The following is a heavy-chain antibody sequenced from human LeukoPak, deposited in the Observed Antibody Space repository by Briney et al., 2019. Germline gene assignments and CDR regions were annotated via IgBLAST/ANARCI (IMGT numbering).Heavy chain of an antibody. CDR1: GFTFSNYG. V-gene: IGHV3-23*01. Sequence: PGRSLTLSCAASGFTFSNYGMHWVRQAPGKGLEWVSAISGSGGSTYYADSVKGRFTISRDNSKNTLYLQMNSLRAEDTAVYYCAKRTAAAIGYYYYYMDVWGKGTTVTVSS. D-gene: IGHD6-13*01. CDR3: AKRTAAAIGYYYYYMDV. J-gene: IGHJ6*03. CDR2: ISGSGGST.